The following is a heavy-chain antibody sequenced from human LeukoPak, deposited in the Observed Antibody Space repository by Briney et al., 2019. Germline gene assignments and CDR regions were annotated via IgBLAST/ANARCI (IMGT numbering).Heavy chain of an antibody. CDR2: INSDGSST. J-gene: IGHJ3*02. V-gene: IGHV3-74*01. CDR1: GFTFSSYW. CDR3: AREGPLSDAFDI. Sequence: GGSLRLSCAASGFTFSSYWMHWVRQAPGKGLVWVSRINSDGSSTSYADSVKGRFTISRDNAKNTLYLQMNSLRAEDTAVYYCAREGPLSDAFDIWGQGTMVTVSS.